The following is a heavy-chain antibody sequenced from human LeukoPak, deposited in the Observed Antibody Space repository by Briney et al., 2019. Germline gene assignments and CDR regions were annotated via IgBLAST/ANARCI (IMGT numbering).Heavy chain of an antibody. J-gene: IGHJ4*02. CDR3: AKDLRDYDSSGYPGG. Sequence: GRSLRLPCAASGFTFSSCGMHWVRQAPGKGLEWVAVISYDGSNKYYADSVKGRFTISRDNSKNTLYLQMNSLRAEDTAVYYCAKDLRDYDSSGYPGGWGQGTLVTVSS. CDR1: GFTFSSCG. CDR2: ISYDGSNK. D-gene: IGHD3-22*01. V-gene: IGHV3-30*18.